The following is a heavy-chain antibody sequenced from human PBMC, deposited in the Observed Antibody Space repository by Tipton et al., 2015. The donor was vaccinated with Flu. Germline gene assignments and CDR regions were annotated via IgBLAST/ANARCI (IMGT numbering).Heavy chain of an antibody. CDR1: GGSISSYY. Sequence: GLVKPSETLSLTCTVSGGSISSYYWSWIRQPPGKGLEWIGEINHSGSTNYNPSLKSRVTISVDTSKNQFSLKLSSVTAADTAVYYCARARGYCSSTSCYYYYYMDVWGKGTTVTVSS. D-gene: IGHD2-2*01. J-gene: IGHJ6*03. CDR2: INHSGST. V-gene: IGHV4-34*01. CDR3: ARARGYCSSTSCYYYYYMDV.